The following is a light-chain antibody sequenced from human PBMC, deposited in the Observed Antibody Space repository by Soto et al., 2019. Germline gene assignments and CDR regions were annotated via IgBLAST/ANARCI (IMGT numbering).Light chain of an antibody. J-gene: IGLJ3*02. CDR1: ALPKQY. Sequence: SYELTQSPSVSVSPGQTARIACSGDALPKQYAYWYQQKPGQAPVLLIYKDKERPSGIPERFSGSSSGTTVTLTIGGVQAEDEADYYCQSSDRGDTYWVFGGGTKVTVL. CDR2: KDK. CDR3: QSSDRGDTYWV. V-gene: IGLV3-25*02.